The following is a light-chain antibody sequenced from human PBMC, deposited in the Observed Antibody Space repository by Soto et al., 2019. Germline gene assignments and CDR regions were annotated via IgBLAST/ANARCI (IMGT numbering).Light chain of an antibody. CDR2: DAS. Sequence: EIVLTQSPATLSLSPGERATLSCRASQSFSSYLAWYQQKPGQAPRLLIYDASKRATGIPARFSGRGSGTDFTLTLSSLEPEDFAVYYCQQRSNWTPVITFGQGTRLEIK. J-gene: IGKJ5*01. V-gene: IGKV3-11*01. CDR1: QSFSSY. CDR3: QQRSNWTPVIT.